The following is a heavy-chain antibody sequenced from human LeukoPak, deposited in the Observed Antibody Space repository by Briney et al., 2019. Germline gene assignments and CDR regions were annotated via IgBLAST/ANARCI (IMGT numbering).Heavy chain of an antibody. V-gene: IGHV4-34*01. CDR2: INHSGST. J-gene: IGHJ4*02. CDR1: GGSFSGYY. D-gene: IGHD5-18*01. Sequence: SETLSLTCAVYGGSFSGYYWSWIRQSPGKGLEWVGEINHSGSTNYNPSLKSRVTISVDTSKNQSSLKLSSVTAADTAVYYCARGRGDTAIVRRTYLDYWGQGTLVTVSS. CDR3: ARGRGDTAIVRRTYLDY.